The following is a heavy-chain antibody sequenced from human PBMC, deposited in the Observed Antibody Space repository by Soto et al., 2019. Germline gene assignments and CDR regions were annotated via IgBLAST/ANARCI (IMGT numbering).Heavy chain of an antibody. J-gene: IGHJ4*02. CDR2: ISGSGGST. CDR1: GFTFSSYD. V-gene: IGHV3-23*01. D-gene: IGHD5-12*01. Sequence: GGSLRLSCAASGFTFSSYDMSWVRQAPGKGLEWVSAISGSGGSTYYADSVKGRFTISRDNSKNTLYLQMNSLRAEDTAVYYCAKAEMATTYGTIDYWGQGTLVTVSS. CDR3: AKAEMATTYGTIDY.